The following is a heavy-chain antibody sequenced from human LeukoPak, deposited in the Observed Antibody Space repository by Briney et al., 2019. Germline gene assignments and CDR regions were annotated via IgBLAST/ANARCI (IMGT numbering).Heavy chain of an antibody. CDR2: IKQDGSEK. V-gene: IGHV3-7*01. CDR3: ARDSSGWPDY. Sequence: GXXLRLSCAASGFTFSSYWMSWVRQAPGKGLEWVANIKQDGSEKYYVESVKGRFTISRENAKNSLYLQMNSLRAEDTAVYYCARDSSGWPDYWGQGTLVTVSS. J-gene: IGHJ4*02. D-gene: IGHD6-19*01. CDR1: GFTFSSYW.